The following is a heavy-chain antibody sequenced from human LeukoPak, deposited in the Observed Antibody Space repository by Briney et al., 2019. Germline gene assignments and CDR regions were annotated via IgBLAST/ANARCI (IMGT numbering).Heavy chain of an antibody. CDR1: GFTFSSYG. Sequence: PGGSLRLSCAASGFTFSSYGMHWVRQAPGKGLEWVAVISYDGSNKYYADSVKGRFTIPRDNSKNTLYLQMNSLRAEDTAVYYCAKDRYPQLALDYWGQGTLVTVSS. D-gene: IGHD5-24*01. J-gene: IGHJ4*02. CDR3: AKDRYPQLALDY. CDR2: ISYDGSNK. V-gene: IGHV3-30*18.